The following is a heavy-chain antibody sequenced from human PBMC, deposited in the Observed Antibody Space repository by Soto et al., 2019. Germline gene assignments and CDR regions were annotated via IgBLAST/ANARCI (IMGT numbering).Heavy chain of an antibody. D-gene: IGHD3-16*01. CDR3: ARDKGGAAHQNYYYYGMDV. Sequence: ASVKVSCKASGYTFTSYGISWVRQAPGQGLEWMGWISAYNGNTNYAQKLQGRVTMTTDTSTSTAYMELRSLRSDDTAVYYCARDKGGAAHQNYYYYGMDVWGQGTTVTVS. V-gene: IGHV1-18*04. CDR1: GYTFTSYG. CDR2: ISAYNGNT. J-gene: IGHJ6*02.